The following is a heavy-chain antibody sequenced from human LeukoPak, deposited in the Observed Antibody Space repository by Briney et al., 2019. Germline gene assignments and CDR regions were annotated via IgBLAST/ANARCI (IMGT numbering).Heavy chain of an antibody. Sequence: ASVKVSCKASGYTFTSYGISWVRQAPGQGLEWMGWISAYNGNTNYAQKLQGRVTMTTDTSTSTAYMVLRSLRSDDTAVYYCARDGKDIVVVPAAITDCYFDYWGQGTLVTVSS. D-gene: IGHD2-2*02. CDR2: ISAYNGNT. CDR1: GYTFTSYG. J-gene: IGHJ4*02. CDR3: ARDGKDIVVVPAAITDCYFDY. V-gene: IGHV1-18*01.